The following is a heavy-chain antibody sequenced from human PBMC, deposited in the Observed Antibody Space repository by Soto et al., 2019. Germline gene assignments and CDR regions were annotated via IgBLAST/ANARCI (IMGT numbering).Heavy chain of an antibody. CDR3: ARDKEYSSSSGGWFDP. J-gene: IGHJ5*02. CDR2: MNPSNGNT. Sequence: SLKVSCKTSGYTFTSYDISWVRQDTGQGLEWMGWMNPSNGNTSYAQKFQGRVTITRDTSASTAYMELSSLRSEDTAVYYCARDKEYSSSSGGWFDPWGQGTLVTVSS. D-gene: IGHD6-6*01. V-gene: IGHV1-3*01. CDR1: GYTFTSYD.